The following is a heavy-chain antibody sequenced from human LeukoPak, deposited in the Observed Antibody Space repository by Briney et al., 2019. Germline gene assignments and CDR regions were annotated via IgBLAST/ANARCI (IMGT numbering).Heavy chain of an antibody. V-gene: IGHV1-18*01. CDR1: GYTFTSYG. D-gene: IGHD3-10*01. CDR2: ISAYNGNT. J-gene: IGHJ4*02. Sequence: ASVTVSCTASGYTFTSYGISWVRQAPGQGLEWMGWISAYNGNTNYAQKLQGRVTMTTDTSTSTAYLELRSLRSDDTAVYYCARDYYGSRYFDYWGQGTLVTVSS. CDR3: ARDYYGSRYFDY.